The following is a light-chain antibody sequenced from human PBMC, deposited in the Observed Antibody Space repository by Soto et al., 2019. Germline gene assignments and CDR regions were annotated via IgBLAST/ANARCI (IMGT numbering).Light chain of an antibody. Sequence: DIQMTQSPSSLSASVGDRVTITCRPSQSISSYLNWYQQKPGKAPKLLIYAASSLQSGVPSRFSGSGSGTDFTLTISSLQPEDFATYYCQQSYSTPPWTFGQETKVEIK. J-gene: IGKJ1*01. V-gene: IGKV1-39*01. CDR1: QSISSY. CDR2: AAS. CDR3: QQSYSTPPWT.